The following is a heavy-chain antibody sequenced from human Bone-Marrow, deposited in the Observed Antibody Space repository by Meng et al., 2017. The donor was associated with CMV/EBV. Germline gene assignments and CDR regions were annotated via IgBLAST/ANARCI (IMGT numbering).Heavy chain of an antibody. D-gene: IGHD3-3*01. J-gene: IGHJ6*02. CDR1: DGSISSYY. V-gene: IGHV4-59*01. Sequence: SETLSLTCTVSDGSISSYYWSWIRQPPGKGLEWIGYIYYSGSTNYNPSLKSRVTISVDTSKNQFSLKLSSVTAADTAVYYCARDTSGPYYYYGMDVWGQGTTVTVSS. CDR2: IYYSGST. CDR3: ARDTSGPYYYYGMDV.